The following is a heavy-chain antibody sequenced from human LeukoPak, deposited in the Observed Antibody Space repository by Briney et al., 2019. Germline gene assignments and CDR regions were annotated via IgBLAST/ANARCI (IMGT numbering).Heavy chain of an antibody. V-gene: IGHV3-33*06. Sequence: GGSLRLSCAASGFTFSSYGMHRVRRAPGKGVEWGAVIWYDGSKNYYADSVKGRFTISRDNSKNTLYLKMNSLRAEDTAVYYCAKGPLMYHSGAFDISGQGTMVTVSS. D-gene: IGHD2-2*01. CDR1: GFTFSSYG. CDR3: AKGPLMYHSGAFDI. CDR2: IWYDGSKN. J-gene: IGHJ3*02.